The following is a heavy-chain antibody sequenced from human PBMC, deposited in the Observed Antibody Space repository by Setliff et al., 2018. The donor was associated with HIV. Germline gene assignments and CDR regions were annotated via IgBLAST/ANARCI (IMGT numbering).Heavy chain of an antibody. CDR3: ARDLGEKYYYDSSGYYTGGYFDY. D-gene: IGHD3-22*01. Sequence: ASVKVSCKASGYTFTNYDINWVRQAPGQGLEWMGWMNPNSGNTGYAQKFQGRVTMTRNTSIRTAYMELSSLRSEDTAVYYCARDLGEKYYYDSSGYYTGGYFDYWGQGTLVTVSS. V-gene: IGHV1-8*02. CDR1: GYTFTNYD. CDR2: MNPNSGNT. J-gene: IGHJ4*02.